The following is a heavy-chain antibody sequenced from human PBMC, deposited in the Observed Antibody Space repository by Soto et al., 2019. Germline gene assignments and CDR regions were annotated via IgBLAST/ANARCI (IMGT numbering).Heavy chain of an antibody. CDR3: ATAPPSISTAGLGWLDP. CDR2: ISYSGST. J-gene: IGHJ5*02. Sequence: SETLSLTCTVSGGSVSSDSYYWSWIRQPPGRGLEWIGYISYSGSTKYNPSLKSRVTISVDTSKNQLSLKVSSVTAADTAVYYCATAPPSISTAGLGWLDPWGQGTLVTVSS. CDR1: GGSVSSDSYY. D-gene: IGHD6-13*01. V-gene: IGHV4-61*01.